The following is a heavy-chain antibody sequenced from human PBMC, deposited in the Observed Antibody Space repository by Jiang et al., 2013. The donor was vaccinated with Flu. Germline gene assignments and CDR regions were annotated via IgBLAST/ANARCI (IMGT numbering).Heavy chain of an antibody. J-gene: IGHJ5*02. CDR1: GGSVSSGSYY. CDR2: IYYSGST. V-gene: IGHV4-61*01. CDR3: ARGALAYCGGDCYWTWFDP. Sequence: GPGLVKPSETLSLTCTVSGGSVSSGSYYWSWIRQPPGKGLEWIGYIYYSGSTNYNPSLKSRVTISVDTSKNQFSLKLSSVTAADTAVYYCARGALAYCGGDCYWTWFDPWGQRTLVTVSS. D-gene: IGHD2-21*02.